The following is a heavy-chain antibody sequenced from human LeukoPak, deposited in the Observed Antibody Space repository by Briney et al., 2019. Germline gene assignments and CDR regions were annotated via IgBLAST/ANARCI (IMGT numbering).Heavy chain of an antibody. D-gene: IGHD4-11*01. J-gene: IGHJ6*03. CDR2: IYHSGST. CDR1: GGSISSNNW. Sequence: PSETLSLTCAVSGGSISSNNWWWSWVRQPPGKGLEWIGEIYHSGSTNYNPSLKSRVTISVDRSKNQFSLKLSSVTAADTAVYYCARVMRATVTKDYYYYYMDVWGKGTTVTVSS. V-gene: IGHV4-4*02. CDR3: ARVMRATVTKDYYYYYMDV.